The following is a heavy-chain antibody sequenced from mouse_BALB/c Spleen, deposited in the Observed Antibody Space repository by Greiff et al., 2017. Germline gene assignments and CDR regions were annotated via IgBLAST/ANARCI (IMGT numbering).Heavy chain of an antibody. D-gene: IGHD1-1*01. CDR2: ISYSGST. CDR1: GDSITSGY. J-gene: IGHJ1*01. V-gene: IGHV3-8*02. Sequence: DVQLQESGPSLVKPSQTLSLTCSVTGDSITSGYWNWIRKFPGNKLEYMGYISYSGSTYYNPSLKSRISITLDTSKNQYYLQLNSVTTEDTATYYCARDYYGSSYWYFDVWGAGTTVTVSS. CDR3: ARDYYGSSYWYFDV.